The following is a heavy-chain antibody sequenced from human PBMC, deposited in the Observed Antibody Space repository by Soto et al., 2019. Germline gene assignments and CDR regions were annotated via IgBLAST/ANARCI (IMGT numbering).Heavy chain of an antibody. J-gene: IGHJ5*02. CDR2: ISSNGSST. CDR3: VKPRSVSSSSNWFDP. D-gene: IGHD6-13*01. V-gene: IGHV3-64D*09. CDR1: GFTFSSYA. Sequence: GGSLRLSCSASGFTFSSYAMHWVRQAPGKGLEYVSAISSNGSSTYYADSVKGRFTISRDNSKNTLYLQMRSLRAEDTAVYYCVKPRSVSSSSNWFDPWGQGTLVTVSS.